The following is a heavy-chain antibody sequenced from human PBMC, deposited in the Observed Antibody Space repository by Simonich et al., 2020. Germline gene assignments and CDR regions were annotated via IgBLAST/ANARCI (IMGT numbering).Heavy chain of an antibody. J-gene: IGHJ3*02. CDR1: GFTFSSYA. Sequence: EVQLLESGGGLVQPGGSLRLSCAASGFTFSSYAMSWVRQAPGMGWEWASAMGGRCGSKYYADSVKGRFTISRDNSKNTLYLQMNSRRAEDTAVYYCAKEESYSSTSCYDAFDIWGQGTMVTVSS. V-gene: IGHV3-23*01. D-gene: IGHD2-2*01. CDR3: AKEESYSSTSCYDAFDI. CDR2: MGGRCGSK.